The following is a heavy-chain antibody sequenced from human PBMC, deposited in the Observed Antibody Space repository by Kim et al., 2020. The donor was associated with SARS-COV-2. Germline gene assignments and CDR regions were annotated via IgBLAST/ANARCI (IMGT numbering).Heavy chain of an antibody. D-gene: IGHD4-17*01. V-gene: IGHV4-34*01. J-gene: IGHJ6*02. Sequence: YNPSLKSRVTISVDTSENQFSRKLSSVTAADTAVYYCARSYGDTGYGMDVWGQGTTVTVSS. CDR3: ARSYGDTGYGMDV.